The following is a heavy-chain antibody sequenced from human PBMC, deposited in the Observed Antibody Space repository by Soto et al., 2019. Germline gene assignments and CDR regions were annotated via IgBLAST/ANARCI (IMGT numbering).Heavy chain of an antibody. CDR1: GYSFTDYY. V-gene: IGHV1-2*02. D-gene: IGHD1-1*01. J-gene: IGHJ5*02. CDR2: ITPNSGGT. Sequence: QVQLVQSGAEVKKPGASVKVSCKASGYSFTDYYIHWVRQAPGQGLEWMGWITPNSGGTNYAQKFQGRVTMTRDTSISTAYMELSRLRSDDTAVYYCARDSTRHWSSVENWFDPWGQGTLVTVSS. CDR3: ARDSTRHWSSVENWFDP.